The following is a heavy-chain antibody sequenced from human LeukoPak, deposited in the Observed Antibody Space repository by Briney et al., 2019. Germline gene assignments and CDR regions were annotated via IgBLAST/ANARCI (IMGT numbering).Heavy chain of an antibody. Sequence: SETLSLTCTVSAGAITSYYWSWIRQPPGKGLEWIGYIYDSGSTNYNPSLKSRVTISVDTSKNQFSLKLSSVTAADTAVYYCASFRWSGSYYAYFDYWGQGTLDTVSS. D-gene: IGHD1-26*01. CDR1: AGAITSYY. CDR2: IYDSGST. V-gene: IGHV4-59*01. J-gene: IGHJ4*02. CDR3: ASFRWSGSYYAYFDY.